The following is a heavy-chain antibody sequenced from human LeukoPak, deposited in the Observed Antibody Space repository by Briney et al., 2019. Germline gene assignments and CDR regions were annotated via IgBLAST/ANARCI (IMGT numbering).Heavy chain of an antibody. J-gene: IGHJ5*02. V-gene: IGHV1-46*01. CDR2: INPSGGST. CDR3: AREGSYYYDSSGYRGYWFDP. Sequence: ASVKVSCKASGYTFTSYYMHWVRQAPGQGLEWMGIINPSGGSTSYAQKFQGRVTMTRDTSTSTVYMELSSLRSEDTAVYYCAREGSYYYDSSGYRGYWFDPWGQGTLVTVSS. D-gene: IGHD3-22*01. CDR1: GYTFTSYY.